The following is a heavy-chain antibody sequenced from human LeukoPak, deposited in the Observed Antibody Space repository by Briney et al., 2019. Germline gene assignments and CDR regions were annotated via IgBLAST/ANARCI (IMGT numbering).Heavy chain of an antibody. CDR2: ISGSGGST. V-gene: IGHV3-23*01. J-gene: IGHJ4*02. D-gene: IGHD2-2*01. CDR3: ANSELGYCSSTSCYRDRDFDY. Sequence: GGSLRLSCAASGFTFSSYAMSWVRQAPGKGLEWVSAISGSGGSTYYADSVKGRFTISRDNSKNTLYLQMNSLRAGDTAVYYCANSELGYCSSTSCYRDRDFDYWGQGTLVTVSS. CDR1: GFTFSSYA.